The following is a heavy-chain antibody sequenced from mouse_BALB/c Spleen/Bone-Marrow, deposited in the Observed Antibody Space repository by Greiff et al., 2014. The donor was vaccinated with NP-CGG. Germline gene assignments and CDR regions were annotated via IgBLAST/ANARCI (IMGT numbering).Heavy chain of an antibody. D-gene: IGHD1-1*01. J-gene: IGHJ4*01. CDR1: GYSFTGYT. CDR3: ARWDYYGYAMDY. V-gene: IGHV1-18*01. CDR2: INPCNGGT. Sequence: EVQVVESGPELVKPGASMKISCKASGYSFTGYTMNWVRQSHGKNLEWIGLINPCNGGTSYNQKFKGKATLTVDKSSSTAYMELLSLTSEDSAVYYCARWDYYGYAMDYWGQGTSVTVSS.